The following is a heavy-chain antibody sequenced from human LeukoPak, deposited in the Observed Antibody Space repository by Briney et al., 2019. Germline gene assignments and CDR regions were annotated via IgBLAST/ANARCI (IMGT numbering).Heavy chain of an antibody. D-gene: IGHD6-6*01. CDR2: IYYSGST. Sequence: SETLSLTCTVSGGSISSYYWSWIRQPPGKGLEWIGYIYYSGSTNYNPSLKSRVTISVDTSKNQFSLKLSSVTAADTAVYYCARDRPYGIAARYYNWFDPWAREPWSPSPQ. CDR3: ARDRPYGIAARYYNWFDP. V-gene: IGHV4-59*01. CDR1: GGSISSYY. J-gene: IGHJ5*02.